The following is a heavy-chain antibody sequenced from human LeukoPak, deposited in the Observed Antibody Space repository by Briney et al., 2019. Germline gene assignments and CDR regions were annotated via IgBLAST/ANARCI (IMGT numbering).Heavy chain of an antibody. CDR1: GFTFSSYG. Sequence: PGGSLRLSCAASGFTFSSYGMHWVRQAPGKGLEWVAVISYDGSNKYYADSVKGRFTISRDNSKNTLYLQMNSLRAEDTAVYYCAKEPYDYVWGSYRTNWFDPWGQGTLVTVSS. J-gene: IGHJ5*02. CDR3: AKEPYDYVWGSYRTNWFDP. V-gene: IGHV3-30*18. CDR2: ISYDGSNK. D-gene: IGHD3-16*02.